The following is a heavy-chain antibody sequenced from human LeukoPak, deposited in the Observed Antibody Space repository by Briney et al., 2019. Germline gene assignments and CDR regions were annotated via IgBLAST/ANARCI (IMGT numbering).Heavy chain of an antibody. Sequence: GASVKVSCKASGYTFTGYYMHWVRHAPGQGLEWMGWINPNSGGTNYAQKFQGRVTMTRDTSISTAYMELSRLRSDDTAVYYCARGGKIVLLWFDRGSYFDYWGQGTLVTVSS. CDR3: ARGGKIVLLWFDRGSYFDY. CDR2: INPNSGGT. J-gene: IGHJ4*02. V-gene: IGHV1-2*02. D-gene: IGHD3-10*01. CDR1: GYTFTGYY.